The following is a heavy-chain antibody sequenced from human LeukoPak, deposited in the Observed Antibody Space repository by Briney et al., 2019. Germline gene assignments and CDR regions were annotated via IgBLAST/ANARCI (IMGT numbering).Heavy chain of an antibody. CDR3: ARDRGGSGYTFDY. Sequence: SETLSLTCTVSGGSISSSSYYWGWIRQPPGKGLEWIGSIYYSGSTYYNPSLKSRVTISVDTSKNQFSLKLSSVTAADTAVYYCARDRGGSGYTFDYWGQGTLVTVSS. V-gene: IGHV4-39*07. D-gene: IGHD3-22*01. CDR1: GGSISSSSYY. CDR2: IYYSGST. J-gene: IGHJ4*02.